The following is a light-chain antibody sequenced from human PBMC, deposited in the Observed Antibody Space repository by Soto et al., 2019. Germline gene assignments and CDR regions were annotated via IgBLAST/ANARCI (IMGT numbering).Light chain of an antibody. CDR1: QPVTSNY. Sequence: EIVLTQSPGTLSLSPGERATLSCRASQPVTSNYLAWYQHIPGQAPRLLIYGASTRATGIPDRFSGSGSGTDFTLTISRLEPEDFAVYYCQQYGSSPPITFGQGTRLEIK. CDR3: QQYGSSPPIT. J-gene: IGKJ5*01. V-gene: IGKV3-20*01. CDR2: GAS.